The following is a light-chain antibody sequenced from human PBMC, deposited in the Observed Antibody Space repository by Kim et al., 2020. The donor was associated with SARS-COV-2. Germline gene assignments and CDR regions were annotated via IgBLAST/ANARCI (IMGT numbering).Light chain of an antibody. Sequence: DIQMTQSPSSLSASVGDRVTITCRASQDISNYLAWFQQKPVKAPKSLIYAGSSLQSGVPSKFSGSGSGTDFTLTISSLQPEDSATYYCQHYKSYPHSFGQGPKLEI. CDR2: AGS. CDR1: QDISNY. J-gene: IGKJ2*03. V-gene: IGKV1-16*02. CDR3: QHYKSYPHS.